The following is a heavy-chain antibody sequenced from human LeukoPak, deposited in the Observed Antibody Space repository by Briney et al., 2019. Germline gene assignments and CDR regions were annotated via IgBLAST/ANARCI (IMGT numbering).Heavy chain of an antibody. V-gene: IGHV4-38-2*01. CDR1: GYSISSGYY. CDR3: ARHSSSWYVAA. J-gene: IGHJ5*02. D-gene: IGHD6-13*01. Sequence: PSETLSLTCAVSGYSISSGYYRGWIRQPPGKGLEWIGSIYHSGNIYYNPSLKSRVTTSVDTSKNQFSLKLSSVTAADTAVYYCARHSSSWYVAAWGQGTLVTVPS. CDR2: IYHSGNI.